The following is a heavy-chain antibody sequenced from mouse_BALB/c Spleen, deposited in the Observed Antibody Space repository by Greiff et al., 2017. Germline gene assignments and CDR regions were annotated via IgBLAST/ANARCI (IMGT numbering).Heavy chain of an antibody. J-gene: IGHJ1*01. CDR1: GFTFTDYY. V-gene: IGHV7-3*02. Sequence: EVQLVESGGGLVQPGGSLRLSCATSGFTFTDYYMSWVRQPPGKALEWLGFIRNKANGYTTEYSASVKGRFTISRDNSQSILYLQMNTLRAEDSATYYCARDTDYAWYFDVWGAGTTVTVSS. CDR2: IRNKANGYTT. D-gene: IGHD1-1*01. CDR3: ARDTDYAWYFDV.